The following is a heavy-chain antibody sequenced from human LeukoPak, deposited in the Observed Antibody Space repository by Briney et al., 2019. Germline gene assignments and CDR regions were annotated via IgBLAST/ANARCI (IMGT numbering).Heavy chain of an antibody. J-gene: IGHJ5*02. CDR2: VYYSGST. Sequence: PSETLSLTCTVSGGSISSGDYYWSWIRQPPGKGLEWIGYVYYSGSTYYNPSLKSRVTISVDTSKNQFSLKLNSVTAADTAVYYCGRDGSGYDYFWFDPWGQGTLVTVSS. CDR3: GRDGSGYDYFWFDP. D-gene: IGHD5-12*01. V-gene: IGHV4-30-4*01. CDR1: GGSISSGDYY.